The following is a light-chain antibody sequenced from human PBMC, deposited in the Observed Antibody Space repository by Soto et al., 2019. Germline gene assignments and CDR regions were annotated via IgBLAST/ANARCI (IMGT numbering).Light chain of an antibody. J-gene: IGLJ1*01. CDR3: ISYTSDDVRYV. V-gene: IGLV2-14*01. Sequence: QSVLTQSPSASGSPGQSVTISCTGTSSDIGGYNSVSWYQQHPGKAPKVIVSEVSHRPSGVSNRFSGSKSGNTASLTISGLQSEDEADYYCISYTSDDVRYVFGTGTKVTVL. CDR1: SSDIGGYNS. CDR2: EVS.